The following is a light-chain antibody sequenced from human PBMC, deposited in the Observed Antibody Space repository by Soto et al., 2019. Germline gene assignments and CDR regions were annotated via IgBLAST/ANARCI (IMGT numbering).Light chain of an antibody. J-gene: IGLJ2*01. CDR2: EGS. Sequence: QSVLTQPASVSGSPGQSITISCTGTSSDVGSYNLVSWYQHHPGKAPKLMIYEGSKRPSGVSNRFSGSKSGNTASLTISGLQAEDEADYHCCSYAGSNTVVFGGGTKLTVL. V-gene: IGLV2-23*01. CDR3: CSYAGSNTVV. CDR1: SSDVGSYNL.